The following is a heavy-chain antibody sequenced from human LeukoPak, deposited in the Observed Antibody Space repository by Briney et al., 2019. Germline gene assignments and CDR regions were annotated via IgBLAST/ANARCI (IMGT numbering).Heavy chain of an antibody. D-gene: IGHD6-19*01. Sequence: SETLSLTCTVSGGSISSFYWNWIRQPPGKGLEWIGYIYYSGSTNYNPSLKSRVTISVDTSKNQFSLKLSSVTAADTAVHYCARVKVSWLGYYYGMDVWGQGTTVTVSS. V-gene: IGHV4-59*12. J-gene: IGHJ6*02. CDR1: GGSISSFY. CDR3: ARVKVSWLGYYYGMDV. CDR2: IYYSGST.